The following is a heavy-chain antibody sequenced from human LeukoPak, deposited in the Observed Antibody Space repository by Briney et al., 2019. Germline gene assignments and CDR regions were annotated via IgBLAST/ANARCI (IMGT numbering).Heavy chain of an antibody. Sequence: SETLSLTCTVSGGSISSGGYYWRCIRQHPGKGLXWXXXXYYSGSTYYNPSLKSRVTISVDTSKNQFSLKLSSVTAADTAVYYCARRHYYGSGSYPNWFDPWGQGTLVTVSS. J-gene: IGHJ5*02. CDR3: ARRHYYGSGSYPNWFDP. CDR2: XYYSGST. CDR1: GGSISSGGYY. D-gene: IGHD3-10*01. V-gene: IGHV4-31*03.